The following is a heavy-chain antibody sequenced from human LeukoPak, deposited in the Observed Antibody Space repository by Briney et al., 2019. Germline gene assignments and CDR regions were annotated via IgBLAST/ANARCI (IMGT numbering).Heavy chain of an antibody. CDR1: GFTFSNYG. CDR3: AKDRSFGRSDGFDI. CDR2: IRYDGSNI. J-gene: IGHJ3*02. V-gene: IGHV3-30*02. Sequence: PGGSLRLSCAASGFTFSNYGMQWVRQAPGKRLEWVAFIRYDGSNIFYADSVKGRSTISRDNSKSTLYLEMNSLRAEDTAVYYCAKDRSFGRSDGFDIWGQGTMVTVSS. D-gene: IGHD2-15*01.